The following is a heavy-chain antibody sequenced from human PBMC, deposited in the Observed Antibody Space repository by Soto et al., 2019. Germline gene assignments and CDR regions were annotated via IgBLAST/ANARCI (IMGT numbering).Heavy chain of an antibody. CDR1: GFTFSSYA. CDR3: AKDYYDSSGYYPARNNYYYYGMDV. Sequence: GGSLRLSCAASGFTFSSYAMSWVRQAPGKGLEWVSAISGSGGSTYYADSVKGRFTISRDNSKNTLYLQMNSLRAEDTAVYYCAKDYYDSSGYYPARNNYYYYGMDVWGQGTTVTVSS. CDR2: ISGSGGST. D-gene: IGHD3-22*01. V-gene: IGHV3-23*01. J-gene: IGHJ6*02.